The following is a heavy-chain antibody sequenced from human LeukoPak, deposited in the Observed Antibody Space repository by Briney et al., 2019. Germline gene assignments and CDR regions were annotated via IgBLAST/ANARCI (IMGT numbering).Heavy chain of an antibody. CDR2: ISGSGGST. J-gene: IGHJ4*02. CDR3: AKDLGSSGWSLDY. V-gene: IGHV3-23*01. CDR1: GFTFSSYA. D-gene: IGHD6-19*01. Sequence: GGSLRLSCAASGFTFSSYAMSWVRQAPGKGLVWVSAISGSGGSTYYADSVKGRFTISRDNSKNTLYLQMNSLRAGDTAVYYCAKDLGSSGWSLDYWGQGTLVTVSS.